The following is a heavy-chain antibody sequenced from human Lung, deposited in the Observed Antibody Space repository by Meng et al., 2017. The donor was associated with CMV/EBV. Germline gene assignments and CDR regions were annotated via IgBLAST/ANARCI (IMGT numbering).Heavy chain of an antibody. CDR3: ARGALLEWLRGWGYYYYGRDV. CDR1: GGTFSSYA. Sequence: SVNVSCKASGGTFSSYAISWVRQAPGQGLEWMGGIIPIFGTANYEQKFQGRVTITTDESTSTAYMERSSLRSEDTAVYYCARGALLEWLRGWGYYYYGRDVWGQETTVTVSS. CDR2: IIPIFGTA. V-gene: IGHV1-69*05. D-gene: IGHD3-3*01. J-gene: IGHJ6*02.